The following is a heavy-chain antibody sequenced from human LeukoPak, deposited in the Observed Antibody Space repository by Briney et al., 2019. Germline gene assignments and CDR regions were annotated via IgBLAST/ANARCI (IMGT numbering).Heavy chain of an antibody. CDR2: ISGSGGST. D-gene: IGHD3-10*01. J-gene: IGHJ5*02. Sequence: PGGSLRLSCAASGFTFSNYAMSWVRQAPGKGLEWVSDISGSGGSTYYADSVKGRFIISRDNSKNTLYLQMNSLRAEDTAVYYCAREYGFGSGSYFPWGQGTLVTVSS. V-gene: IGHV3-23*01. CDR1: GFTFSNYA. CDR3: AREYGFGSGSYFP.